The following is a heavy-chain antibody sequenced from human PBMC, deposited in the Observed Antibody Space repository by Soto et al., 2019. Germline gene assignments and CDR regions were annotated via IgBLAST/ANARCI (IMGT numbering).Heavy chain of an antibody. CDR3: ARERPDGARLDP. CDR1: GGSISSGDYY. Sequence: QVQLQESGPGLVKPSQTLSLTCTVSGGSISSGDYYWSWIRQPPGKGLEWIGYIYYSGSTYYNPSLKSRVXXXVXPSQHPFSLKLSSVTAADTAVYYCARERPDGARLDPWGQGTLVTVSS. J-gene: IGHJ5*02. CDR2: IYYSGST. D-gene: IGHD6-6*01. V-gene: IGHV4-30-4*01.